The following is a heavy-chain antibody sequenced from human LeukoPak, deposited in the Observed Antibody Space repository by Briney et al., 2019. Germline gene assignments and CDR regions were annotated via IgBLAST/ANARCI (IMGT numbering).Heavy chain of an antibody. Sequence: PSETLSLTCTVSGGSISSSSYYWSWIRQPPGKGLEWIGYIYYSGSTNYNPSLKSRVTISVDTSKNQFSLKLSSVTAADTAVYYCARVQTNYDILTGYYIGYYFDYWGQGTLVTVSS. D-gene: IGHD3-9*01. CDR1: GGSISSSSYY. V-gene: IGHV4-61*01. CDR3: ARVQTNYDILTGYYIGYYFDY. J-gene: IGHJ4*02. CDR2: IYYSGST.